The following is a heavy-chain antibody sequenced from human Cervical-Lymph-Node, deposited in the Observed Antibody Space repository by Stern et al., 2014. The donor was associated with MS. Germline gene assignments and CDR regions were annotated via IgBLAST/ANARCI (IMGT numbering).Heavy chain of an antibody. V-gene: IGHV3-30-3*01. Sequence: VQLVESGGGVVKPGRSLRLTCAASGFTFSSYTMHWVRQAQGKGQEWVALISYDGSNKYYADSVKGRFTISRDNSKNTLYLQMNSLRAEDTAVYYCARVDTAMVTLYYYGMDVWGQGTTVTVSS. D-gene: IGHD5-18*01. CDR3: ARVDTAMVTLYYYGMDV. CDR2: ISYDGSNK. J-gene: IGHJ6*02. CDR1: GFTFSSYT.